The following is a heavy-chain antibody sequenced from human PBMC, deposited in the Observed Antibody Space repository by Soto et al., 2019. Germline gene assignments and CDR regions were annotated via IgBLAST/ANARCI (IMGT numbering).Heavy chain of an antibody. D-gene: IGHD3-10*01. V-gene: IGHV1-69*13. Sequence: SVKVSCKASGGIFSTYAISWLRQAPGQGLEWMGGIIPIFGTPNYAQRFQGRVTITADESTSTAYMELSRLRSEDTAVYYCARDRDDYGSGNYYNRMDFWGKGTLVTVSS. CDR2: IIPIFGTP. CDR3: ARDRDDYGSGNYYNRMDF. CDR1: GGIFSTYA. J-gene: IGHJ4*02.